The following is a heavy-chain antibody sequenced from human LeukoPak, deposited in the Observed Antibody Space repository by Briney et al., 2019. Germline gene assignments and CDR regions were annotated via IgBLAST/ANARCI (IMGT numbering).Heavy chain of an antibody. V-gene: IGHV3-30-3*01. D-gene: IGHD6-13*01. CDR2: ISYDGSNK. CDR3: AKGYSSSPADAFDI. Sequence: PGGSLRLSCAASGFTFSSYAMHWVRQAPGKGLEWVAVISYDGSNKYYADSVKGRFTISRDNSKNTLYLQVNSLRAEDTAVYYCAKGYSSSPADAFDIWGQGTMVTVSS. J-gene: IGHJ3*02. CDR1: GFTFSSYA.